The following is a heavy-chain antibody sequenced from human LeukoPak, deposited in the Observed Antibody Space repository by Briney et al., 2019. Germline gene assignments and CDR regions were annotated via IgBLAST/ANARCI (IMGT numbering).Heavy chain of an antibody. V-gene: IGHV1-2*02. Sequence: GASVKVSCKASGYTFTGYYMYWVRQAPGQGLEWMGWINPNSGGTNYAQKFQGRVTMTRDTSISTAYMELSRLRSDDTAVYYCARDERYDSSGYPFDYWGQGTLVTVSS. CDR3: ARDERYDSSGYPFDY. CDR2: INPNSGGT. D-gene: IGHD3-22*01. CDR1: GYTFTGYY. J-gene: IGHJ4*02.